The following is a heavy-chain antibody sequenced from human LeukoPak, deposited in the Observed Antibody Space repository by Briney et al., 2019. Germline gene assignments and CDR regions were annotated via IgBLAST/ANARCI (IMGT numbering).Heavy chain of an antibody. Sequence: GGSLRLSCTASGLTFSTSGFNWVRQAPGKGLEWVASIGPTGSDRYHADSIKGRFTISRDNANNFLHLQMNSLRAEDTAVYYCATETNGRHYDYWGQGTLLTVSS. J-gene: IGHJ4*02. CDR3: ATETNGRHYDY. D-gene: IGHD1-14*01. V-gene: IGHV3-21*06. CDR1: GLTFSTSG. CDR2: IGPTGSDR.